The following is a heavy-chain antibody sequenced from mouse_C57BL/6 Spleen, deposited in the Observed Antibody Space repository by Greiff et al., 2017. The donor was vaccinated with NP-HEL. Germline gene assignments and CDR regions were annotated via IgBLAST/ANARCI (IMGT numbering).Heavy chain of an antibody. J-gene: IGHJ2*01. CDR3: ARAYDYGRDYFDY. CDR1: GFTFSDYY. D-gene: IGHD2-4*01. V-gene: IGHV5-16*01. CDR2: INYDGSST. Sequence: EVKLVESEGGLVQPGSSMKLSCTASGFTFSDYYMAWVRQVPEKGLEWVANINYDGSSTYYLDSLKSRFIISRDNAKNILYLQMSSLKSEDTATYYCARAYDYGRDYFDYWGQGTTRTVSS.